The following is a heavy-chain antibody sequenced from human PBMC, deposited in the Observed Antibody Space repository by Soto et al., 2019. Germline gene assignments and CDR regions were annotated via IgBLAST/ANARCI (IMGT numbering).Heavy chain of an antibody. CDR2: ISPKSGGT. CDR1: GYTFSDYY. CDR3: ARDRITIFDRDDMDV. J-gene: IGHJ6*02. V-gene: IGHV1-2*02. Sequence: ASVKVSCKASGYTFSDYYLHWLRQAPGLGLEWMGWISPKSGGTHYAPKFEGRVTMTTDTSTSTAFMELRSLTSDDTAVYYCARDRITIFDRDDMDVWGPGTTVTVSS. D-gene: IGHD3-3*01.